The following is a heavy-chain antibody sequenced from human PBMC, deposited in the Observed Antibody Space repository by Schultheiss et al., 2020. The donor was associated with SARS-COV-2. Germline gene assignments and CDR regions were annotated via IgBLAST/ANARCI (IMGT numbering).Heavy chain of an antibody. J-gene: IGHJ6*02. Sequence: GESLKISCAASGFTFSSYAMSWVRQAPGKGLEWVSAISGSGGSTYYADSVKGRFTISRDNSKNTLYLHMNSLRAEDTAVYYCAREPPPYYYGMDVWGQGTTVTVSS. CDR1: GFTFSSYA. CDR3: AREPPPYYYGMDV. CDR2: ISGSGGST. V-gene: IGHV3-23*01.